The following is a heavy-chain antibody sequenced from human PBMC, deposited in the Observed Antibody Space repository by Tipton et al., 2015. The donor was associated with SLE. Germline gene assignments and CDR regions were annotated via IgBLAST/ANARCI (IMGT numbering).Heavy chain of an antibody. Sequence: TLSLTCTVSGGSISSYYWSWIRQPPGKGLEWIGYIYYSGSTNYNPSLKSRVTISVDTPKNQFSLKVSSVTAADTAVYYCATGIAVAGPFDYWGQGTLVTVSS. CDR1: GGSISSYY. D-gene: IGHD6-19*01. CDR3: ATGIAVAGPFDY. J-gene: IGHJ4*02. V-gene: IGHV4-59*01. CDR2: IYYSGST.